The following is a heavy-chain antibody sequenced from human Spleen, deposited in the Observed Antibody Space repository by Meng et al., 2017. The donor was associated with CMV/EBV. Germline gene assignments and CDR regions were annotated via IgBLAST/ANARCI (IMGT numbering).Heavy chain of an antibody. V-gene: IGHV1-69*13. D-gene: IGHD1/OR15-1a*01. CDR3: AAGTPPAGGEQPTMGLDS. CDR2: ISPLYGKA. CDR1: GDSFSSYA. J-gene: IGHJ5*01. Sequence: SVKVSCKASGDSFSSYALTWVRQAPGQGLEWMGGISPLYGKANYAQSFQGRVLITLDESTTTAYMELRSLRSGDTALYFCAAGTPPAGGEQPTMGLDSWGQGTLVTVSS.